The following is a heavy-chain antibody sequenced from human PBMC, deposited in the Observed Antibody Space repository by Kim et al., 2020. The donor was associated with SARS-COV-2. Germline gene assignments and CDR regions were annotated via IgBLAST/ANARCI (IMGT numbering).Heavy chain of an antibody. J-gene: IGHJ4*02. CDR1: GYTFTSYD. CDR3: AIPLDGDIVAFDY. CDR2: MNPNSGNT. D-gene: IGHD5-12*01. Sequence: ASVKVSCKASGYTFTSYDINWVRQATGQGLEWMGWMNPNSGNTGYAQKFQGRVTMTRNTSISTAYMELSSLRSEDTAVYYCAIPLDGDIVAFDYWGQGTLVTVSS. V-gene: IGHV1-8*02.